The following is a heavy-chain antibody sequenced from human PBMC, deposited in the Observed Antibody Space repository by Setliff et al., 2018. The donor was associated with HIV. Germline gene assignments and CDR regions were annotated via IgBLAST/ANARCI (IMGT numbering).Heavy chain of an antibody. CDR1: GYTFTGYC. V-gene: IGHV1-2*04. J-gene: IGHJ3*02. Sequence: GASVKVSCKASGYTFTGYCMHWVRQAPGQGLEWMGWINPNSGGTNYAQKFQGWVTMTRDTSISTAYMELSRLRSDDTAVYYCARGRATISSPELDAFDIWGQGTMVTVSS. CDR2: INPNSGGT. D-gene: IGHD5-12*01. CDR3: ARGRATISSPELDAFDI.